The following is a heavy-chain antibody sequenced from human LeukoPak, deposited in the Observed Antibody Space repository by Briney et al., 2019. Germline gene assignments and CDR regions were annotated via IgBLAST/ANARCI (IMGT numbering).Heavy chain of an antibody. D-gene: IGHD6-13*01. CDR3: ARRLAVTGRYYFDY. CDR1: GGSISTYY. J-gene: IGHJ4*02. CDR2: IYYSGIT. V-gene: IGHV4-59*01. Sequence: SETLSLTCTVSGGSISTYYWTWIRQPPGRGLEWIGYIYYSGITNYNPSLKSRVTMSVDTSRNQFSLRLNSVAAADTAVYYCARRLAVTGRYYFDYWGQGTLVTVSS.